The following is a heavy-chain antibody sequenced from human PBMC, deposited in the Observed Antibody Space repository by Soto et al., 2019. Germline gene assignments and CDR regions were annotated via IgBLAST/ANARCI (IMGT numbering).Heavy chain of an antibody. CDR2: ISGYNGNT. V-gene: IGHV1-18*01. J-gene: IGHJ4*02. CDR1: GYTFSNYG. CDR3: ARDSGSYYEFDY. D-gene: IGHD1-26*01. Sequence: GASVKVSCKASGYTFSNYGISWVRQAPGQGPEWMGWISGYNGNTKYAETLQGRVTMTTDTSTSTVYMELSSLRLDDTAVYYCARDSGSYYEFDYWGQGTLVTVS.